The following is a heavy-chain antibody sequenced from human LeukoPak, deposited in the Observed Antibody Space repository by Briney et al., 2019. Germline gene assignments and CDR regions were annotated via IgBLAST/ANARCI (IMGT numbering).Heavy chain of an antibody. CDR3: ARDRSLGYFDY. CDR1: GASIVNYY. Sequence: SETLSLTCTVSGASIVNYYWTWIRQAPGQGLEWLGCSYYSGSTQYNPSLEGRVTVSVDTSKNQFSLKLDSVTAADTAVYYCARDRSLGYFDYWGQGTVVTVSS. V-gene: IGHV4-59*01. CDR2: SYYSGST. J-gene: IGHJ4*02.